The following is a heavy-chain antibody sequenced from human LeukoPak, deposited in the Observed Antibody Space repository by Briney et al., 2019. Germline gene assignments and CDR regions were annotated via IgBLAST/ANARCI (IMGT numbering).Heavy chain of an antibody. CDR2: IRYDGSNK. Sequence: PGGSLRLSCAASGFTFSSYGMNWVRQAPGKGLEWVAFIRYDGSNKYYADSVKGRFTISRDNSKNTLYLQMNSLRAEDTAVYYCAKDYGSGSYFDYWGQGTLVTVSS. V-gene: IGHV3-30*02. D-gene: IGHD3-10*01. CDR1: GFTFSSYG. J-gene: IGHJ4*02. CDR3: AKDYGSGSYFDY.